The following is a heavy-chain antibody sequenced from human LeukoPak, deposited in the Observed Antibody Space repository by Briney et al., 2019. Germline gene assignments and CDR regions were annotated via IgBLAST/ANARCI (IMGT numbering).Heavy chain of an antibody. V-gene: IGHV1-18*01. J-gene: IGHJ4*02. Sequence: ASVKVSCKASDYTFTSYGISWVRQAPGQGLEWMGWISAYNGNTNYAQKLQGRVTMTTDTSTSTAYMELRSLRSDDTAVYYCARVGYDFWSTIGGYFDYWGQGTLVTVSS. CDR2: ISAYNGNT. D-gene: IGHD3-3*01. CDR1: DYTFTSYG. CDR3: ARVGYDFWSTIGGYFDY.